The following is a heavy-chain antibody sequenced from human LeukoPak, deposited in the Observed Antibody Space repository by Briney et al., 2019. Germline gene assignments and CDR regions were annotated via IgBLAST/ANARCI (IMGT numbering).Heavy chain of an antibody. V-gene: IGHV1-18*01. CDR1: GDTFTSDG. Sequence: ASLKVSCKASGDTFTSDGISWVRQAPGQGLEWMGWISTYNGKTNYAQNLQGRVTVTKDTSTSTAYMELRSLRSDETAVYYCARDSSSDSYYDSSGYYCDYWGQGTLVTVSS. D-gene: IGHD3-22*01. CDR2: ISTYNGKT. J-gene: IGHJ4*02. CDR3: ARDSSSDSYYDSSGYYCDY.